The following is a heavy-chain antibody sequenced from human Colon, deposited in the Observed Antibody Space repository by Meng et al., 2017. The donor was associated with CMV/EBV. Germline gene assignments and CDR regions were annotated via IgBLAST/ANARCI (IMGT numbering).Heavy chain of an antibody. V-gene: IGHV1-2*02. CDR1: GYTFSDYY. CDR2: IRSDGSAT. CDR3: VRSSGWSLFDY. J-gene: IGHJ4*02. Sequence: QVQLRQSVAGVKEPGASVKVSCKTSGYTFSDYYMHGVRQAPGQGLEWMGWIRSDGSATNYAQKFRGRVTMTRDASVSTAYMELSGLTSDDTAVYFCVRSSGWSLFDYWGPGALVTVSS. D-gene: IGHD6-19*01.